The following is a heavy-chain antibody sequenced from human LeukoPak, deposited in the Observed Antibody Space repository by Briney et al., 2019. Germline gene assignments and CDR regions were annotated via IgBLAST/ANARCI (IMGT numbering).Heavy chain of an antibody. CDR1: GFTFSSYA. CDR3: AREGYSYYDFWSGYYRGEYFDY. Sequence: GGSLRLSCAASGFTFSSYAMSWVRQAPGRGLEWVSAISGSGGSTYYADSVKGRFTISRDNSKNTLYLQMNSLRAEDTAVYYCAREGYSYYDFWSGYYRGEYFDYWGQGTLVTVSS. D-gene: IGHD3-3*01. V-gene: IGHV3-23*01. CDR2: ISGSGGST. J-gene: IGHJ4*02.